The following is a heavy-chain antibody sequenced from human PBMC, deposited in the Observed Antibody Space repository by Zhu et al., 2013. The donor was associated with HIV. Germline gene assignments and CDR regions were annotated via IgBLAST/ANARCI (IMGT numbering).Heavy chain of an antibody. Sequence: QVQLVQSGAEVKKPGSSVKVSCKASGGTFSSYAISWVRQAPGQGLEWMGGIIPIFGTANYAQKFQGRVTITADESTSTAYMELSSLRSEDTAVYYCARDSGRDIVLMVYAYYYGMDVWGQGTTVTVSS. CDR1: GGTFSSYA. CDR2: IIPIFGTA. D-gene: IGHD2-8*01. J-gene: IGHJ6*02. V-gene: IGHV1-69*01. CDR3: ARDSGRDIVLMVYAYYYGMDV.